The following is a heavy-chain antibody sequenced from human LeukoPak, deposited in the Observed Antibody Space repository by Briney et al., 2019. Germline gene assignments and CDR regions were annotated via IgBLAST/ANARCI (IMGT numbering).Heavy chain of an antibody. V-gene: IGHV4-38-2*02. J-gene: IGHJ6*03. Sequence: PSETLSLTCTVSGYSISSGYYWGWIRQPPGKGLEWIGSIYHSGSTYYNPSLKSRVTISVDTSKNQFSLKLSSVTAADTAVYYCARGYYYDSSGYYYESENHYYMDVWGKGTTVTVSS. CDR3: ARGYYYDSSGYYYESENHYYMDV. CDR2: IYHSGST. D-gene: IGHD3-22*01. CDR1: GYSISSGYY.